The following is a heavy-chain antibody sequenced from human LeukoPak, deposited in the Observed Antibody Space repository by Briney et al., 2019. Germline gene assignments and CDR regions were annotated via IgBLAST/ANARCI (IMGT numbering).Heavy chain of an antibody. V-gene: IGHV3-21*01. CDR2: ISSSSSYI. D-gene: IGHD3-3*01. Sequence: PGGSLRLSCAASGFTFSSYSMNWVRQAPGKGLEWVSSISSSSSYIYYADSVKGRFTISRDNAKNSLYLQMNSLRAEDTAVYYCARGFLEWLLTPSLDWGQGTLVTVSS. CDR3: ARGFLEWLLTPSLD. J-gene: IGHJ4*02. CDR1: GFTFSSYS.